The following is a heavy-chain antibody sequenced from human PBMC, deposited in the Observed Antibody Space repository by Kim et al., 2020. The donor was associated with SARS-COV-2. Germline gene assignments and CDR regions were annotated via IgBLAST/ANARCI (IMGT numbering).Heavy chain of an antibody. D-gene: IGHD1-1*01. CDR3: AKDVAGTPGWYYYGMDV. CDR2: ISYDGSNK. CDR1: GFTFSSYG. Sequence: GGSLRLSCAASGFTFSSYGMHWVRQAPGKGLEWVAVISYDGSNKYYADSVKGRFTISRDNSKNTLYLQMNSLRAEDTAVYYCAKDVAGTPGWYYYGMDVWGQGTTVTVSS. J-gene: IGHJ6*02. V-gene: IGHV3-30*18.